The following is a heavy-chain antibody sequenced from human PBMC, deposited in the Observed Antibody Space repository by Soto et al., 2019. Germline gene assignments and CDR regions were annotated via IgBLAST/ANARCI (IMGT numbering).Heavy chain of an antibody. CDR2: INHSGST. V-gene: IGHV4-34*01. J-gene: IGHJ3*02. CDR1: GGSCSSYY. CDR3: ARASSIAARPGRGKAFDI. D-gene: IGHD6-6*01. Sequence: TETLSRTCVVYGGSCSSYYWSWIRQPPGKGLEWIGEINHSGSTNYNPSLKSRVTISVDTSKNQFSLKLSSVTAADTAVYYCARASSIAARPGRGKAFDIWGQGTMVTVSS.